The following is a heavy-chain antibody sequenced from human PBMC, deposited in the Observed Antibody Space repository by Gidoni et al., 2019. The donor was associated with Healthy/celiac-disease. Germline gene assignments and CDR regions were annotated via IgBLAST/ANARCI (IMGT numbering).Heavy chain of an antibody. Sequence: QVQLQESGPGLVKPSETLSLTCTVSGGSISSYYWSWIRQPPGKGLEWIGYIYYSGSTNCNPSLKSRVTISVDTSKNQFSLKLSSVTAADTAVYYCATSTTHNPPHYYYYGMDVWGQGTTVTVSS. CDR3: ATSTTHNPPHYYYYGMDV. J-gene: IGHJ6*02. D-gene: IGHD1-1*01. V-gene: IGHV4-59*08. CDR2: IYYSGST. CDR1: GGSISSYY.